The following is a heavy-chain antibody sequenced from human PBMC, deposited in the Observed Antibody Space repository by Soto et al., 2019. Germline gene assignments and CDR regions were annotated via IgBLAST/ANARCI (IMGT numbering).Heavy chain of an antibody. J-gene: IGHJ4*02. V-gene: IGHV4-39*01. Sequence: PSETLSLTCTVSGGSISSSSYYWGWIRQPPGKGLEWIGSIYYSGSTYYNPSLKSRVTISVDTSKNQFSLKLSSVTAADTALYSCARGGNCSDGSCFSGGFDYWGQGTLVTVSS. D-gene: IGHD2-15*01. CDR2: IYYSGST. CDR3: ARGGNCSDGSCFSGGFDY. CDR1: GGSISSSSYY.